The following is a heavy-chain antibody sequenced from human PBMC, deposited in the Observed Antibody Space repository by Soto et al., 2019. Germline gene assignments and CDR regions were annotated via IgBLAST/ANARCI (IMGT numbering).Heavy chain of an antibody. CDR2: IRSKSNSYAT. J-gene: IGHJ4*02. V-gene: IGHV3-73*01. D-gene: IGHD4-17*01. Sequence: EVQLVESGGGLVQPGGSLKLSCAVSGFTFSGSAMHWVRQASGKGLEWVVRIRSKSNSYATAYAASVKGRFTISRDTSKNTAYLQMNSLKTEYTAVYYCTRGYGDYVRDYWGQGTLVTVSS. CDR1: GFTFSGSA. CDR3: TRGYGDYVRDY.